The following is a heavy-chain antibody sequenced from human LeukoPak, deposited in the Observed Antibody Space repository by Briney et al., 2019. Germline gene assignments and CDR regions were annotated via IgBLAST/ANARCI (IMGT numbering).Heavy chain of an antibody. CDR1: GYTFTSYG. CDR2: ISAYNGNT. D-gene: IGHD2-15*01. V-gene: IGHV1-18*01. Sequence: ASVKVSCKASGYTFTSYGISWVRQAPGQGLEWMGWISAYNGNTNYAQKFQGRVTMTRNTSISTAYMELSSLRSEDTAVYYCARGGGDIATWGVFDYWGQGTLVTVSS. CDR3: ARGGGDIATWGVFDY. J-gene: IGHJ4*02.